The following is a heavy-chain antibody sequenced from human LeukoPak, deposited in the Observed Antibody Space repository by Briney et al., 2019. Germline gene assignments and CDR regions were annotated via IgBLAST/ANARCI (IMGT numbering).Heavy chain of an antibody. CDR1: GGSISSSSYY. CDR3: AREGLRYFDWSNWFDP. Sequence: PSETLSLTCTVSGGSISSSSYYWGWIRQPPGKGLEWIGSIYYSGSTYYNPSLKSRVTISVDTSKNQFSLKLSSVTAADTAVYYCAREGLRYFDWSNWFDPWGQGTLVTVSS. V-gene: IGHV4-39*07. D-gene: IGHD3-9*01. CDR2: IYYSGST. J-gene: IGHJ5*02.